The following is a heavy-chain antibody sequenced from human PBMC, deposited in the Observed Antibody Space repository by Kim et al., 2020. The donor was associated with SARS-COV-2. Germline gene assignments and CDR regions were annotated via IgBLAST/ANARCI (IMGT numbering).Heavy chain of an antibody. J-gene: IGHJ4*02. CDR1: GGSFSGYY. D-gene: IGHD6-13*01. Sequence: SETLSLTCAVYGGSFSGYYWSWIRQPPGKGLEWIGEINHSGSTNYNPSLKSRVTISVDTSKNQFSLKLSSVTAADTAVYYCAGSSSWFLVDYWGQGTLVT. V-gene: IGHV4-34*01. CDR2: INHSGST. CDR3: AGSSSWFLVDY.